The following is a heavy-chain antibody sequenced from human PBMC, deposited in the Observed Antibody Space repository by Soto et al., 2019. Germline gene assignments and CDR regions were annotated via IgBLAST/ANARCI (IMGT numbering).Heavy chain of an antibody. V-gene: IGHV3-7*01. CDR2: IKQDGSEK. Sequence: GGSLRLSCAASGFTFSSYWMSWVRQAPGKGLEWVANIKQDGSEKYYVDSVKGRFTISRDNAKNSLYLQMNSLRAEDTAVYYCARYDFWSGYYTPYYYYMDVWGKGTTVTVSS. D-gene: IGHD3-3*01. CDR1: GFTFSSYW. J-gene: IGHJ6*03. CDR3: ARYDFWSGYYTPYYYYMDV.